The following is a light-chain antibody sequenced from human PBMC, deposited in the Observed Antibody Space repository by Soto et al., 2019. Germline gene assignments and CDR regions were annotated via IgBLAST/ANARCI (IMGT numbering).Light chain of an antibody. CDR3: LQYSSHSWT. Sequence: DIQMTQSPSSLSPSVGDRVTITCRASRSISDWLAWYQQKPGKAPELLIFDASNLKSGVSSRFSGSGSGPEFTLTISRLQPDDVATYYCLQYSSHSWTFGQGTKVDIK. V-gene: IGKV1-5*01. J-gene: IGKJ1*01. CDR1: RSISDW. CDR2: DAS.